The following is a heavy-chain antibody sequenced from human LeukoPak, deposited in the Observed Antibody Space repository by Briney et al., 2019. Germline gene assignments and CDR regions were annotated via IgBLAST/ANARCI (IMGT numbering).Heavy chain of an antibody. CDR1: GYTFSGYY. D-gene: IGHD3-3*02. Sequence: ASVKVSCKASGYTFSGYYIHWVRQAPGQGLEWMGWINPNTGGTKYAQRFQDRVTMTRDTSISTAYMEVSRLRYDDTAVYYCAXXXXXXXXXXXAFRASSDFDPWGQGTLVTVSS. CDR3: AXXXXXXXXXXXAFRASSDFDP. J-gene: IGHJ5*02. V-gene: IGHV1-2*02. CDR2: INPNTGGT.